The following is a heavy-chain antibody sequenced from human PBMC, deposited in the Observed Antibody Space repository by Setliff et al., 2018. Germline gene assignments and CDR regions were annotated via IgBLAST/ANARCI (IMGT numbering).Heavy chain of an antibody. D-gene: IGHD6-13*01. Sequence: SETLSLTCTVSGGSISSYYWSWIRQPAGKGLEWIGRIYTSGSTNYNPSLKSRVTMSVDTSKNQFSLKLSSVTAADTAAYYCARAGGGSSFTAYYYYYYMDVWGKGTTVTVSS. V-gene: IGHV4-4*07. CDR2: IYTSGST. J-gene: IGHJ6*03. CDR1: GGSISSYY. CDR3: ARAGGGSSFTAYYYYYYMDV.